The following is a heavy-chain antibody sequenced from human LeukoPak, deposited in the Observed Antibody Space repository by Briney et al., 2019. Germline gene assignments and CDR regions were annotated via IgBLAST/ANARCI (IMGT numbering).Heavy chain of an antibody. J-gene: IGHJ4*02. V-gene: IGHV3-48*03. CDR3: ARERTTIVSGTTIGAY. CDR2: ISNSGNTK. CDR1: GFTFGNYE. D-gene: IGHD2/OR15-2a*01. Sequence: GGSLRLSCAASGFTFGNYEMNWIRQAPGKGMEWISYISNSGNTKYYADSVKGRFSISRDNAKNSLFLQMNSLTADDTAVYYCARERTTIVSGTTIGAYWGQGTLVTVSS.